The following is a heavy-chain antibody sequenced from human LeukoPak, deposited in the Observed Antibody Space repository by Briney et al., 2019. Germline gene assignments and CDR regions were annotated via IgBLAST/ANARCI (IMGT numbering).Heavy chain of an antibody. CDR2: IYYSGST. V-gene: IGHV4-39*01. D-gene: IGHD3-10*01. CDR3: ARHRWRVVRGVIDH. J-gene: IGHJ4*02. Sequence: PSETLSLTCTASGGSISSSSYYWGWIRQPPGKGLEWIGSIYYSGSTYYNPSLKSRVTISVDTSKNQFSLKLSSVTAADTAVYYCARHRWRVVRGVIDHWGQGTLVTVSS. CDR1: GGSISSSSYY.